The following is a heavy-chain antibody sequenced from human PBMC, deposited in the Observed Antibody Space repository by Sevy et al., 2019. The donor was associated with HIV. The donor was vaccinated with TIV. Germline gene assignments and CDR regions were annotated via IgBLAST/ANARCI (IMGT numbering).Heavy chain of an antibody. J-gene: IGHJ6*02. V-gene: IGHV3-43D*03. Sequence: GSLRLSCAASGFTFDDYAMHWVRQAPGKGLEWVSLISWDGGSTYYADSVKGRFTISRDNSKNSLYLQMNSLRAEDTALYYCAKDSKAAAGTVYYYYGMDVWGQGTTVTVSS. CDR1: GFTFDDYA. CDR3: AKDSKAAAGTVYYYYGMDV. CDR2: ISWDGGST. D-gene: IGHD6-13*01.